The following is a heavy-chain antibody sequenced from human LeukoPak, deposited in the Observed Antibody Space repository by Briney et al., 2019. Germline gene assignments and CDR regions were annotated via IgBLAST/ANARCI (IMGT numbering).Heavy chain of an antibody. CDR2: ISGSGGST. J-gene: IGHJ4*02. V-gene: IGHV3-23*01. CDR3: AKGTTNTIFGVVSTRD. CDR1: GFTFSSYA. D-gene: IGHD3-3*01. Sequence: PGGSLRLSCAASGFTFSSYAMTWVRQAPGKGLEWVSAISGSGGSTYYADSVKGRFTISRDNSKNTLYLQMNSLRAEDTAVYYCAKGTTNTIFGVVSTRDWGQGTLVTVSS.